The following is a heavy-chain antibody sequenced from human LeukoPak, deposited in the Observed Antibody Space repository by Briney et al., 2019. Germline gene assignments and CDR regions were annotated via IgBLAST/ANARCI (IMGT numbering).Heavy chain of an antibody. CDR1: GFTFSSYA. CDR2: ISYDGSNK. D-gene: IGHD3-10*01. V-gene: IGHV3-30*04. J-gene: IGHJ3*01. CDR3: ARDSYGSGS. Sequence: PGGSLRLSCAASGFTFSSYAMHWVRQAPGKGLEWVAVISYDGSNKYYADSVKGRFTISRDNSRNTLCLQMNSLRAEDTAVYYCARDSYGSGSWGQGTMVTVSS.